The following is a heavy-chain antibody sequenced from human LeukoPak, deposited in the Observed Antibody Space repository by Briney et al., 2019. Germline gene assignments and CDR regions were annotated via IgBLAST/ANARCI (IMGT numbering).Heavy chain of an antibody. CDR1: GFTFSSYG. V-gene: IGHV3-30*02. CDR2: IRYDGSNK. D-gene: IGHD3-22*01. CDR3: AKDSSVYYYDSRTLDY. Sequence: GGSLRLSCAASGFTFSSYGMHWVRQAPGKGLEWVAFIRYDGSNKYYADSVKGRFTISRDNSKNTLYLQMNSLRAEDTAVYYCAKDSSVYYYDSRTLDYWGQGTLVTVSS. J-gene: IGHJ4*02.